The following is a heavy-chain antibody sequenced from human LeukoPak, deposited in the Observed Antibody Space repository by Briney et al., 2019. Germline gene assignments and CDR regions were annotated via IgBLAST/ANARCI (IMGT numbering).Heavy chain of an antibody. Sequence: SETLSLTCTVSGGSISSGGYYWSWIRQHPGKGLEWIGYIYYSGSTYYNPSLKSRVTISVDTPKNQFSLKLSSVTAADTAVYYCARSRLLPDDYFDYWGQGTLVTVSS. J-gene: IGHJ4*02. D-gene: IGHD2-15*01. CDR1: GGSISSGGYY. V-gene: IGHV4-31*03. CDR2: IYYSGST. CDR3: ARSRLLPDDYFDY.